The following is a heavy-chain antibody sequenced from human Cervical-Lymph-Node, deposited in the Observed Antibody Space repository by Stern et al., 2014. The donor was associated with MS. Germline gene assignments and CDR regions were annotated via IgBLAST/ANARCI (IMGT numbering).Heavy chain of an antibody. CDR2: IFWDDEK. CDR1: GFSLNTDGVA. CDR3: AHRRTAFYFFDY. V-gene: IGHV2-5*02. Sequence: QITLKESGPALVKPTQSLTLTCTFSGFSLNTDGVAVGWIRQPPGQAPEWLAVIFWDDEKKYSPSLQTRLAISMDTSKNQVVLNMANMDPLDTGTYYCAHRRTAFYFFDYWGQGILVTVSS. J-gene: IGHJ4*02. D-gene: IGHD3-10*01.